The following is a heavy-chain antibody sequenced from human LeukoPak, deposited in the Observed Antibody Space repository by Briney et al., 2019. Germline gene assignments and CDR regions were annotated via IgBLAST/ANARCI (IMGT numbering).Heavy chain of an antibody. D-gene: IGHD2-21*01. Sequence: GGSLRLSCAASGCTVSSNYMSWVHQAPGKGLEWVSVIYSGGSTYYADSVKGRFTISRDNSKNTLYLQMNSLRAEDTAVYYCARDLGQLFDYWGQGTLVTDSS. CDR2: IYSGGST. J-gene: IGHJ4*02. V-gene: IGHV3-66*02. CDR1: GCTVSSNY. CDR3: ARDLGQLFDY.